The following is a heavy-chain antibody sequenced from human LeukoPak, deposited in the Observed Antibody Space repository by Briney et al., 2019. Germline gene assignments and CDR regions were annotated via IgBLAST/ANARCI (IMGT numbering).Heavy chain of an antibody. CDR3: ARLPIEYSSSYYYMDV. CDR1: GGTFSSYA. Sequence: SVKVSCKASGGTFSSYAVSWVRQAPGQGLEWMGGIIPIFGTTNYAQKFRGRVTITTDESTSTAYMELSSLRSEDTAVYYCARLPIEYSSSYYYMDVWGKGTTVTVSS. D-gene: IGHD6-6*01. CDR2: IIPIFGTT. J-gene: IGHJ6*03. V-gene: IGHV1-69*05.